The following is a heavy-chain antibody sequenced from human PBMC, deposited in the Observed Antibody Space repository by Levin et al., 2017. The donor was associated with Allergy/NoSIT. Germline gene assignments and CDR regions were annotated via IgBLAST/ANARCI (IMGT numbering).Heavy chain of an antibody. CDR3: ARDFPPRVRCSGGSCYSLGFDY. D-gene: IGHD2-15*01. CDR1: GFTFSSYA. CDR2: ISYDGSNK. J-gene: IGHJ4*02. Sequence: GESLKISCAASGFTFSSYAMHWVRQAPGKGLEWVAVISYDGSNKYYADSVKGRFTISRDNSKNTLYLQMNSLRAEDTAVYYCARDFPPRVRCSGGSCYSLGFDYWGQGTLVTVSS. V-gene: IGHV3-30-3*01.